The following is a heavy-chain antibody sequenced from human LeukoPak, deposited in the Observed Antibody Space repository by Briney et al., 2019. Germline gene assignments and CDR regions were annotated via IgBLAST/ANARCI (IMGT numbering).Heavy chain of an antibody. CDR1: GGSISSSY. D-gene: IGHD6-13*01. Sequence: SETLSLTCTVSGGSISSSYWSWIRQPAGKGLEWIGRIYSSGSTNHNPSLESRVTMSVDTSKNQFSLKLSSVTAADTAVYARAGSWHSPFDYWGQGTLVTASS. CDR2: IYSSGST. CDR3: AGSWHSPFDY. J-gene: IGHJ4*02. V-gene: IGHV4-4*07.